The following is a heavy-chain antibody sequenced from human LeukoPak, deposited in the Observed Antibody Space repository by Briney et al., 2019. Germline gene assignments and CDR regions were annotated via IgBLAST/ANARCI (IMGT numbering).Heavy chain of an antibody. CDR2: IYHSGSS. CDR1: GYSISSGYY. J-gene: IGHJ5*02. Sequence: SSETLSLTCTVSGYSISSGYYWGWIRQPPGKGLEWIGSIYHSGSSYYNPSLKSRVTISVDTYKTQFSLRLSSVTPADTAVYFCARVRGGGYCSGGSCYAPNWFDPWGQGTLVTVSS. D-gene: IGHD2-15*01. V-gene: IGHV4-38-2*02. CDR3: ARVRGGGYCSGGSCYAPNWFDP.